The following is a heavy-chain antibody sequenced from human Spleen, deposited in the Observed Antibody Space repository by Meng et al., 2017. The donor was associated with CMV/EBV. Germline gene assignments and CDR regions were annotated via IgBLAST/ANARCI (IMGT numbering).Heavy chain of an antibody. CDR1: GFTFSNYA. J-gene: IGHJ4*02. CDR2: VSGSGGRT. Sequence: GGSLRLSCAASGFTFSNYAMTWVRQARGKGLEWVSDVSGSGGRTYYADSVKGRFTISRDNAKNTLYLQMNSLGAEDTAVYYCARDSHSRVRASHWGQGTLVTVSS. CDR3: ARDSHSRVRASH. V-gene: IGHV3-23*01.